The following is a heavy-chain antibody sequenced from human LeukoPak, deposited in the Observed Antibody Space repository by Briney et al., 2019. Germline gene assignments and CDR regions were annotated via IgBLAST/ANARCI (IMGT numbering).Heavy chain of an antibody. V-gene: IGHV1-18*01. Sequence: ASVKVSCKASGYTFTSYGISWVRQAPGQGLEWMGWISAYNGNTNYAQKFQGRVTMTRDTSISTAYMELSRLRSDDTAVYYCARGFMWPLISFDYWGQGTLVTVSS. CDR2: ISAYNGNT. CDR3: ARGFMWPLISFDY. CDR1: GYTFTSYG. J-gene: IGHJ4*02. D-gene: IGHD2-21*01.